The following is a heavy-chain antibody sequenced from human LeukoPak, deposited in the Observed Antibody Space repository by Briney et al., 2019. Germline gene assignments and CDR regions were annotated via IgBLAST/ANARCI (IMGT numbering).Heavy chain of an antibody. CDR1: GFSFSSYW. D-gene: IGHD5-24*01. V-gene: IGHV3-7*01. CDR3: ARDRMAYNNWFDP. J-gene: IGHJ5*02. CDR2: IKQDASEK. Sequence: GGSLRLSCEASGFSFSSYWMSWVRQAPGKGLEWVANIKQDASEKNYVDSVKGRFTISRDNAKNSLYLQMNSLRAEDTAVYYCARDRMAYNNWFDPWGQGTLVTVSS.